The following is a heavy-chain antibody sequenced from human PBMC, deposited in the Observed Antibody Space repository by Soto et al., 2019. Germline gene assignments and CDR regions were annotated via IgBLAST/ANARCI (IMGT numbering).Heavy chain of an antibody. Sequence: GESLKISCKGSGYSFTSYWISWVRQMPGKGLEWMGRIDPSDSYTNYSPSFQGHVTISADKSISTAYLQWSSLKASDTAMYYCASYRRYSSSWSPTIDYWGQGTLVNVSS. CDR3: ASYRRYSSSWSPTIDY. D-gene: IGHD6-13*01. J-gene: IGHJ4*02. CDR2: IDPSDSYT. CDR1: GYSFTSYW. V-gene: IGHV5-10-1*01.